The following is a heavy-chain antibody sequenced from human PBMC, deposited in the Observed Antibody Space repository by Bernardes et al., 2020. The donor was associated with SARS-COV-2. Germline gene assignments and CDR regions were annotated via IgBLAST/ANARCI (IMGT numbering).Heavy chain of an antibody. CDR2: ISYDGGDK. J-gene: IGHJ4*02. CDR1: GFTFSTYA. D-gene: IGHD3-10*01. CDR3: ARDSARPTLYGNFDY. Sequence: GGSLRLSCAASGFTFSTYAMHWVRQAPGKGLEWVAVISYDGGDKYYADSVKGRFTISRDNLKNTLYVQMNGLSAEDTAVYYYARDSARPTLYGNFDYWGLGILVSVSS. V-gene: IGHV3-30*04.